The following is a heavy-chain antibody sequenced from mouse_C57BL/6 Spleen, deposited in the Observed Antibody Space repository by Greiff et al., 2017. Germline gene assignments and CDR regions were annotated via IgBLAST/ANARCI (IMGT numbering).Heavy chain of an antibody. Sequence: VQLQQSGPELVKPGASVKLSCKASGYTFTDYYMNWVKQSPGKSLEWIGDINPNNGGTSYNQKFKGKSTLTVDNSSSTAYMELRSLTSEDSAVYYCARSHYYGSKGRYWYCDVWGTGTTVTVSS. CDR3: ARSHYYGSKGRYWYCDV. CDR2: INPNNGGT. V-gene: IGHV1-26*01. J-gene: IGHJ1*03. D-gene: IGHD1-1*01. CDR1: GYTFTDYY.